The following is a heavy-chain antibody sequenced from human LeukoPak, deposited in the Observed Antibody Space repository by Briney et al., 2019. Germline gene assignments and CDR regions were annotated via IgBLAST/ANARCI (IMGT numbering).Heavy chain of an antibody. CDR1: GFTFSSYW. CDR3: ARAPYYYDTSGFLI. Sequence: GGSLRLSCAASGFTFSSYWMHWVRQAPGKGLVWVSRINSDGSSTTYADSVKGRFTISRGNAKNTLYLQMNSLRAEDTAVYYCARAPYYYDTSGFLIWGQGTMVTVSS. D-gene: IGHD3-22*01. CDR2: INSDGSST. J-gene: IGHJ3*02. V-gene: IGHV3-74*01.